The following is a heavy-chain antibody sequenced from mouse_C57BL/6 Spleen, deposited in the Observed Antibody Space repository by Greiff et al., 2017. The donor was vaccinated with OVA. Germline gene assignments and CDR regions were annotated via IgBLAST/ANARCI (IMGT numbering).Heavy chain of an antibody. J-gene: IGHJ4*01. V-gene: IGHV1-82*01. CDR2: IYPGDGDT. Sequence: VQLQQSGPELVKPGASVKISCKASGYAFSSSWMNWVKQRPGQGLEWIGRIYPGDGDTNYNGKFKGKATLTADKSSSTAYMQLSSLTSEDSAVYFCARCRANWDYAMDYWGQGTSVTVSS. CDR1: GYAFSSSW. CDR3: ARCRANWDYAMDY. D-gene: IGHD4-1*01.